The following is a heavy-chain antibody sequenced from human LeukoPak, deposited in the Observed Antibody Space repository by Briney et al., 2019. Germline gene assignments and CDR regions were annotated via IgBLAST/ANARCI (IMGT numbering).Heavy chain of an antibody. V-gene: IGHV3-23*01. J-gene: IGHJ4*02. CDR2: LSASGDST. D-gene: IGHD6-19*01. CDR1: GFTLSSYG. Sequence: GGSLRLSCAASGFTLSSYGMSWVRQAPAKGLEWVSTLSASGDSTYYADPVKGRFTISRDNSKNTLYLQMNSLRAEDTAVYYCARDSSGWGYFDYWGQGTLVTVSS. CDR3: ARDSSGWGYFDY.